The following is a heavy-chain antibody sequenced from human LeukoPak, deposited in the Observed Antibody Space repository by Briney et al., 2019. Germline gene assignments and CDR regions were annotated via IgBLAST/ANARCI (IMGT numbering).Heavy chain of an antibody. CDR1: GCTFSSYS. Sequence: GGSLRLSCAASGCTFSSYSRDWGRRAPGRGLEGGSSITSSSGYIYYADSVKGRFTISRDNAKNSLYLQMNSLRAADTAVYYCARDSGYDFVPYYFDYWGQGTLVTVSS. J-gene: IGHJ4*02. CDR3: ARDSGYDFVPYYFDY. D-gene: IGHD5-12*01. V-gene: IGHV3-21*01. CDR2: ITSSSGYI.